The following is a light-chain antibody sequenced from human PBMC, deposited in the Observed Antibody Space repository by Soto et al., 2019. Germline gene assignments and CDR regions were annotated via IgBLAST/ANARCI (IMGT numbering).Light chain of an antibody. CDR1: RSVLYQSNNKSH. Sequence: DILMTQSPDSLAVSLRESATMNCKCSRSVLYQSNNKSHLDWYQQKPGKPPQLIIYWASTRESGVPERFSGSGSGTDFTLTISSLEAEDFELYWCQQYFNVPFTFGGGTKVDIK. V-gene: IGKV4-1*01. CDR3: QQYFNVPFT. J-gene: IGKJ4*01. CDR2: WAS.